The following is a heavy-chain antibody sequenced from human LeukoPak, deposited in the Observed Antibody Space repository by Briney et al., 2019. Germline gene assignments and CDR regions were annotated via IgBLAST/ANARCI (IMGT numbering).Heavy chain of an antibody. D-gene: IGHD6-19*01. J-gene: IGHJ4*02. CDR2: INPSGGST. CDR1: GYTFTSYY. CDR3: ATGGGLALAGKDY. V-gene: IGHV1-46*01. Sequence: ASVKVSCKASGYTFTSYYMHWVRQAPGQGLEWMGIINPSGGSTSYAQKFQGRLTLTRSTSLTTAYMELSSLTSEDTAVYYCATGGGLALAGKDYWGQGTLVTVSA.